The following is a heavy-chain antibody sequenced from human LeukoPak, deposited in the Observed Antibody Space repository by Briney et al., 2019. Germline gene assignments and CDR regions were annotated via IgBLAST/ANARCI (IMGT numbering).Heavy chain of an antibody. Sequence: GGSLRLSCAASGFTFDDYAMHWVRQAPGKGLEWVSGISWNSGSIGYADSVKGRFTISRDNAKNSLYLQMNSLRAEDAAVYYCAKQKTPDYYNSSGPFDYWGQGTLVTVSS. J-gene: IGHJ4*02. D-gene: IGHD3-22*01. CDR3: AKQKTPDYYNSSGPFDY. V-gene: IGHV3-9*01. CDR2: ISWNSGSI. CDR1: GFTFDDYA.